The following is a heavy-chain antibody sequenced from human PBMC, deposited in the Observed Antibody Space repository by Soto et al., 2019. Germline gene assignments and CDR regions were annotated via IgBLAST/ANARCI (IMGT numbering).Heavy chain of an antibody. V-gene: IGHV6-1*01. CDR1: GDSVSSNSAA. Sequence: KQSQTLSLTCAISGDSVSSNSAAWNWIRQSPSRGLEWLGRTYYRSKWYNDYAVSVKSRITINPDTSKNQFSLQLNSVTPEDTAVYYCARTGTAEGALYFDYWGQGTLVTVSS. CDR3: ARTGTAEGALYFDY. D-gene: IGHD1-7*01. CDR2: TYYRSKWYN. J-gene: IGHJ4*02.